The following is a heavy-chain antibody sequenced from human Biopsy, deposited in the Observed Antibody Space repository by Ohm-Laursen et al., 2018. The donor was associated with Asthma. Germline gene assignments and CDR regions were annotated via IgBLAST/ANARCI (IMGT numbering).Heavy chain of an antibody. CDR1: GGYTGSSDHH. Sequence: SDTLSLTCRVSGGYTGSSDHHWAWIRQAPGKGLEWIGFVFWSGSTHYSRSLERRVSISIDTATNEFSMKLWSVTPADTAVYFCARVVSYGDIYFGIDVWGPGNTAVVS. V-gene: IGHV4-30-4*01. D-gene: IGHD4-17*01. J-gene: IGHJ6*02. CDR2: VFWSGST. CDR3: ARVVSYGDIYFGIDV.